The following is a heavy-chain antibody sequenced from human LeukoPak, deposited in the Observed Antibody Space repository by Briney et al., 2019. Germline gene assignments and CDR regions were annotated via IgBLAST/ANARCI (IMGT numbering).Heavy chain of an antibody. D-gene: IGHD3-10*01. J-gene: IGHJ6*03. CDR2: ISSSSSYI. Sequence: TGGSLRLSCAASGFTFSSYNMNWVRQAPGKGLEWVSSISSSSSYIYYADSVKGRFTISRDNAKKSLYLQMNSLRVEDTAVYYCARSELGYNYYYMDVWGKGTTVTISS. CDR1: GFTFSSYN. CDR3: ARSELGYNYYYMDV. V-gene: IGHV3-21*01.